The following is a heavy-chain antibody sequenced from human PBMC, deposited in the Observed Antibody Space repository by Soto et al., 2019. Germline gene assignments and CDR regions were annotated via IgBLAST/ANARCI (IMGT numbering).Heavy chain of an antibody. V-gene: IGHV4-59*01. Sequence: QVQLQESGPGLVKPSETLSLTCTVSGGSISSYYWSWIRQPPWKGLEWIGYIYNSVSTNYNPSLKSRVTISVYTSKNQFSLKLSSVTAVDTAVYYCARDQSGSYCNPDAFDIGGQGTMVTVSS. CDR1: GGSISSYY. D-gene: IGHD1-26*01. CDR3: ARDQSGSYCNPDAFDI. J-gene: IGHJ3*02. CDR2: IYNSVST.